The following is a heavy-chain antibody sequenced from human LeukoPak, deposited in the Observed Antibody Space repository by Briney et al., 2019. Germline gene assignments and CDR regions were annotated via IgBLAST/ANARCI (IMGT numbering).Heavy chain of an antibody. D-gene: IGHD3-10*01. CDR2: ISTTSSYT. Sequence: RGSLRLSCAASGFTFTTYYMSWIRQAPGKGLEWVSYISTTSSYTNYADSVKGRFTISRDNAKNSVFLQMNSLRAEDTAVYYCARENTYGSGTYYYYGIDVWGQGTTVTVSS. V-gene: IGHV3-11*05. CDR3: ARENTYGSGTYYYYGIDV. J-gene: IGHJ6*02. CDR1: GFTFTTYY.